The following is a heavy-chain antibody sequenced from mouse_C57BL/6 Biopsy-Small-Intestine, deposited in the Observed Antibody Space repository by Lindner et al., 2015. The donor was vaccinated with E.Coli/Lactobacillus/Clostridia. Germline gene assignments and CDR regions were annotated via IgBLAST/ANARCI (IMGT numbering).Heavy chain of an antibody. J-gene: IGHJ4*01. CDR1: GFTFSDYG. V-gene: IGHV5-17*01. CDR2: INSGSSTI. CDR3: ARPHYYSMDY. Sequence: AQLQESGGGLVKPGGSLKLSCAASGFTFSDYGMHWVRQAPEKGLEWVAYINSGSSTIYYADTVKGRFTISRDDAKNTLFLQMTSLRSEDTAIYYCARPHYYSMDYWGQGTSVTVSS.